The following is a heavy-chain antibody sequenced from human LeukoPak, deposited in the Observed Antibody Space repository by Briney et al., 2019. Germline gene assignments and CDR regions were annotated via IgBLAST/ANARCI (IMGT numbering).Heavy chain of an antibody. D-gene: IGHD1-14*01. CDR1: GFSFSSSG. J-gene: IGHJ4*02. V-gene: IGHV3-21*01. CDR3: ATETIGRHYDY. Sequence: GGSLRLSCAASGFSFSSSGINWVRQAPGKGLEWVPSIGSTGTDRYYADSVEGRFTISRDNAKNSLYLQMNSLRAEDTAVYYCATETIGRHYDYWGQGTLLTVSS. CDR2: IGSTGTDR.